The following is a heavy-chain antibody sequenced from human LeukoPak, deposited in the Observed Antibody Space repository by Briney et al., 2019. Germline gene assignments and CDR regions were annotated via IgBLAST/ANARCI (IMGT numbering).Heavy chain of an antibody. Sequence: SGGSLRLSCAASGFTFSSYWMSWVRQAPGKGLEWVANIKQDGSEKYYVDSVKGRFTISRDNAKNSLYLQMNSMRAEYTAVYYCARVGTPDIVVVPAATKRSYYHYYMDVWGKGTTVTVSS. V-gene: IGHV3-7*01. CDR3: ARVGTPDIVVVPAATKRSYYHYYMDV. J-gene: IGHJ6*03. CDR2: IKQDGSEK. CDR1: GFTFSSYW. D-gene: IGHD2-2*01.